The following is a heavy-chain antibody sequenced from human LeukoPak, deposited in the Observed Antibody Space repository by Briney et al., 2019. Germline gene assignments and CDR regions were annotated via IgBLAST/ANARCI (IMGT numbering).Heavy chain of an antibody. CDR2: ISAYNGNT. J-gene: IGHJ3*02. Sequence: ASVKVSCKASGYTLTNYGITWVRQAPGQGLEWMGWISAYNGNTNHAQKLQGRVTMTTDTSTSTVYMELRSLRSDDTAVYYCARVGELLRTGAFDIWGQGTMVTVSS. D-gene: IGHD1-26*01. CDR3: ARVGELLRTGAFDI. V-gene: IGHV1-18*01. CDR1: GYTLTNYG.